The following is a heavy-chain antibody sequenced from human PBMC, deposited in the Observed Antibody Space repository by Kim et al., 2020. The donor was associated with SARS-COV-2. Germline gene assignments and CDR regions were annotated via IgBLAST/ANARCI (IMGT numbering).Heavy chain of an antibody. CDR1: GGSISSSSYY. CDR2: IYYSGST. D-gene: IGHD3-10*01. Sequence: SETLSLTCTVSGGSISSSSYYWGWIRQPPGKGLEWIGSIYYSGSTYYNPSLKSRVTISVDTSKNQFSLKLSSVTAADTAVYYCARHLSITMVRGVRAVWFDPWGQGTLVTVSS. V-gene: IGHV4-39*01. CDR3: ARHLSITMVRGVRAVWFDP. J-gene: IGHJ5*02.